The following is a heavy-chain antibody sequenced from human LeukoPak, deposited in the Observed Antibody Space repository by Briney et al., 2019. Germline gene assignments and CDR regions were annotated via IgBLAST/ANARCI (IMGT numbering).Heavy chain of an antibody. V-gene: IGHV3-33*01. CDR1: GFTFSNYG. CDR2: IWYDGRTK. CDR3: SREWGRIAVAGGPGY. D-gene: IGHD6-19*01. J-gene: IGHJ1*01. Sequence: GGSLRLSCAASGFTFSNYGMHWVRQAPGKGLEWVALIWYDGRTKFHADSVKGRFTISRDNTKNTLFLQMDSLRDEDTAVYYCSREWGRIAVAGGPGYWGQGTRVTVSS.